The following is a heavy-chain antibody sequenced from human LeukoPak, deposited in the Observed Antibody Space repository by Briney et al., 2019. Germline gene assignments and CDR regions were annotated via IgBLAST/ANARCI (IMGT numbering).Heavy chain of an antibody. CDR2: ISYDGSNK. V-gene: IGHV3-30*04. CDR1: GFTFSSYA. CDR3: ARVNSITMVRGVLDY. D-gene: IGHD3-10*01. Sequence: GGSLRLSCAASGFTFSSYAMHWVRQAPGKGLEWVAVISYDGSNKYYADSVKGRFTISRDNSENTLYLQMNSLRAEDTAVYYCARVNSITMVRGVLDYWGQGTLVTVSS. J-gene: IGHJ4*02.